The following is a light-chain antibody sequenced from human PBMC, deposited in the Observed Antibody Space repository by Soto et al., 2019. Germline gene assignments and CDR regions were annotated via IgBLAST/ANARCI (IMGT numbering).Light chain of an antibody. J-gene: IGKJ1*01. V-gene: IGKV3-15*01. CDR2: GAS. Sequence: EILMTPSPATLSVSLGDRATVSCRASHGIRSNLAWYQQRPGQAPRLLIYGASTRATGIPARFSGSGSGTEFTPTISSLQSDDFAVYHCQQYHNLPPWTFGQGTKVDIK. CDR1: HGIRSN. CDR3: QQYHNLPPWT.